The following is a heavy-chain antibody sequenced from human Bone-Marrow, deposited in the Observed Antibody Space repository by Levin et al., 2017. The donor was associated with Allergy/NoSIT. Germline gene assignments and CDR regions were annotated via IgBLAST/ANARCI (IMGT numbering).Heavy chain of an antibody. D-gene: IGHD6-19*01. CDR2: IYYSGST. J-gene: IGHJ3*02. Sequence: SETLSLTCTVSGGSISSGDYYWSWIRQPPGKGLEWIGYIYYSGSTYYNPSLKSRVTISVDTSKNQFSLKLSSVTAADTAVYYCARGTVAESNAFDIWGQGTMVTVSS. V-gene: IGHV4-30-4*01. CDR3: ARGTVAESNAFDI. CDR1: GGSISSGDYY.